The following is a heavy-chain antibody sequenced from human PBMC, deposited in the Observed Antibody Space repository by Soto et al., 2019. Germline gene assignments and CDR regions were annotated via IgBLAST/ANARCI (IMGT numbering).Heavy chain of an antibody. J-gene: IGHJ6*02. V-gene: IGHV2-5*02. Sequence: QITLQESGPALVKPTQTLTLTCTFYGFSLNTSEVAVGWIRQPPGKALAWIALIFGDDDKYHSPSLGTRLTLTNDYSKNQVVLTETNMDPVDTASYDCAHFHAYYADQDAMDVWGQGTTVTISS. D-gene: IGHD3-3*01. CDR3: AHFHAYYADQDAMDV. CDR2: IFGDDDK. CDR1: GFSLNTSEVA.